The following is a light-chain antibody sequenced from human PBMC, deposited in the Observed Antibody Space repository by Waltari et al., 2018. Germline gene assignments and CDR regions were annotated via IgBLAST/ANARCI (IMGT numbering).Light chain of an antibody. V-gene: IGLV2-14*03. J-gene: IGLJ3*02. CDR2: DVR. CDR3: SSYISSSTLEV. Sequence: QSALTQPASVSGSPGQSITISCTGTSSDVGGYNYVSWYQQHPGKAPKLMILDVRTRPSGVSNRFSGSKSGNTASLTISGLQAEDEADYYCSSYISSSTLEVFGGGTRLTVL. CDR1: SSDVGGYNY.